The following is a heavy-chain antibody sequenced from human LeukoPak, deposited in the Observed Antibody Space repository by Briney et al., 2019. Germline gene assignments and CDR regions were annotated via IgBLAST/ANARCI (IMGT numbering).Heavy chain of an antibody. CDR2: IYTSGST. J-gene: IGHJ6*03. CDR3: AREDYDILTGYPKNDYYYYYMDV. V-gene: IGHV4-4*07. D-gene: IGHD3-9*01. Sequence: SETLSLTYTVSGGSISSYYWSWIRQPAGKGLEWIGRIYTSGSTNYNPSLKSRVTMSVDTSKNQFSLKLSSVTAADTAVYYCAREDYDILTGYPKNDYYYYYMDVWGKGTTVTISS. CDR1: GGSISSYY.